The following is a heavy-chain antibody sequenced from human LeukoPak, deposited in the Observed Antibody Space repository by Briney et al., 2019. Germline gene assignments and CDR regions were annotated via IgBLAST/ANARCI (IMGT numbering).Heavy chain of an antibody. V-gene: IGHV4-38-2*02. D-gene: IGHD1-26*01. CDR2: IYHSGST. Sequence: SETLSLTCTVSGYSISSGYYWGWIRQPPGKGLEWIGNIYHSGSTYYNPSLKSRVTISVDTSKNQFSLKLSSVTAADTAVYYCARDIVGATTFHYYYMDVWGKGTTVTVSS. CDR3: ARDIVGATTFHYYYMDV. J-gene: IGHJ6*03. CDR1: GYSISSGYY.